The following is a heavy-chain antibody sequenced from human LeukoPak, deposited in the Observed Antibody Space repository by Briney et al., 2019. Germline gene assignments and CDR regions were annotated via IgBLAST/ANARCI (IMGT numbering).Heavy chain of an antibody. CDR2: ISYDGSDK. CDR3: AKDLRYCSGTSCYEASGMDV. Sequence: PGGSLRLSCAASRFTFSSYGMHWVRQAPGKGLEWVAAISYDGSDKYYADSVKGRFTISKDNSKNTLSLQMNSLRAEDTAVFFCAKDLRYCSGTSCYEASGMDVWGQGTTVTVSS. D-gene: IGHD2-2*01. J-gene: IGHJ6*02. CDR1: RFTFSSYG. V-gene: IGHV3-30*18.